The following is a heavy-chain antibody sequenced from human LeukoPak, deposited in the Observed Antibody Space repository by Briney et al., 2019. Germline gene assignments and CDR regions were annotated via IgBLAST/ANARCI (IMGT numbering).Heavy chain of an antibody. CDR1: GGSISTYY. CDR2: IYYSGSS. CDR3: ARQIYGDLYYFDY. D-gene: IGHD4-17*01. J-gene: IGHJ4*02. V-gene: IGHV4-30-4*01. Sequence: PSETLSLTCTISGGSISTYYWSWIRQPPGKGLEWIGYIYYSGSSYYIPSLKSRVTMSVDTSKNQFSLRLSSVTAADTAVYYCARQIYGDLYYFDYWGQGTLVTVSS.